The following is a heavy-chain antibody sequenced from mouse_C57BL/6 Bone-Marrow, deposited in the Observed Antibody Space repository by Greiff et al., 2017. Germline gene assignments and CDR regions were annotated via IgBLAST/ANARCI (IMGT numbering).Heavy chain of an antibody. CDR2: LNPNNGGT. D-gene: IGHD1-1*01. CDR1: GYTFTDYY. Sequence: EVQLQQSGPELVKPGASVKLSCKASGYTFTDYYMNWVKQSHGKSLAWIGDLNPNNGGTSYNQKFKGKATLTVDKSSSTAYMELRSLTSEDSAVYDGARSRTTVERRGDYWGQGTTLTVSS. V-gene: IGHV1-26*01. J-gene: IGHJ2*01. CDR3: ARSRTTVERRGDY.